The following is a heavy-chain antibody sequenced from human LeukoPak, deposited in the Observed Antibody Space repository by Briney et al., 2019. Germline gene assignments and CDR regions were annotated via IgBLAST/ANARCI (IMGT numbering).Heavy chain of an antibody. Sequence: GGSLRLSCAASGFTVSSNYMSRVRQAPGKGLEWVSVIYSGGSTYYADSVKGRFTISRDNSKNTLYLQMNSLRAEDTAVYYCARSLLGTAMVLNWGQGTLVTVSS. CDR1: GFTVSSNY. CDR2: IYSGGST. D-gene: IGHD5-18*01. J-gene: IGHJ4*02. CDR3: ARSLLGTAMVLN. V-gene: IGHV3-53*01.